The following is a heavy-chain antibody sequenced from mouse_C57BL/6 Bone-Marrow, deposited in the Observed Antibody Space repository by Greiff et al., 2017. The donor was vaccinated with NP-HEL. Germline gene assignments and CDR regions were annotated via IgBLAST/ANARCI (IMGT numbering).Heavy chain of an antibody. V-gene: IGHV1-64*01. J-gene: IGHJ2*01. CDR3: AQTGTYHYFDY. D-gene: IGHD4-1*01. Sequence: VQLQQPGAELVKPGASVKLSCKASGYTFTSYWMHWVKQRPGQGLEWIGMIHPNSGSTNYNEKVKSKATLTVDKSSSTAYMQLSSLTSEDSAVYYCAQTGTYHYFDYWGQGTTLTVSS. CDR2: IHPNSGST. CDR1: GYTFTSYW.